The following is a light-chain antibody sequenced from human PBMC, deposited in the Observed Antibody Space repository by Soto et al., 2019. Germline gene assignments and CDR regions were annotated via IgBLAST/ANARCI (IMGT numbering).Light chain of an antibody. V-gene: IGLV2-14*03. J-gene: IGLJ1*01. CDR2: DDS. Sequence: QSALTQPASVSGSPGQSPAISCTVVRTNVADGYDYVSWYQQQPGQDPKLITYDDSKRPSGVSDRFSGSKSGNTASLTISGLQAEDEAEYYNTSYTRSTTFYVFGTGTNVTVL. CDR3: TSYTRSTTFYV. CDR1: RTNVADGYDY.